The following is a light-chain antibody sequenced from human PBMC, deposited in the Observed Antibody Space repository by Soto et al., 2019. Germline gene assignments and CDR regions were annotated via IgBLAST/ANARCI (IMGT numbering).Light chain of an antibody. V-gene: IGLV2-14*01. CDR3: SSYIRDSTSV. Sequence: QSALTQPASVSGSPGQSITISCTGTSSDIGGYNFVSWYQQHPGKAPKLMIYDVSNWPSGVSNRFSGSKSGNTASLTISGLQAEDEADYYCSSYIRDSTSVFGTGTKVTVL. CDR2: DVS. CDR1: SSDIGGYNF. J-gene: IGLJ1*01.